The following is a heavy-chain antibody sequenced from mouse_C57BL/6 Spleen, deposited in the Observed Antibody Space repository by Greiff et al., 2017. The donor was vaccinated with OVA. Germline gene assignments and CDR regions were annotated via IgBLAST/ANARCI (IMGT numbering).Heavy chain of an antibody. J-gene: IGHJ3*01. CDR3: ARGGYSNYEGFAY. V-gene: IGHV1-82*01. D-gene: IGHD2-5*01. CDR2: IYPGDGDT. Sequence: VQLQQSGPELVKPGASVKISCKASGYAFSSSWMNWVKQRPGKGLEWIGRIYPGDGDTNYNGKFKGKATLTADKSSSTAYMQLSSLTSEDSAVYFCARGGYSNYEGFAYWGQGTLVTVSA. CDR1: GYAFSSSW.